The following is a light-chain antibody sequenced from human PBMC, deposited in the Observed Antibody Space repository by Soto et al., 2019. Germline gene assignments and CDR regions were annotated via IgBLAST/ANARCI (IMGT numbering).Light chain of an antibody. Sequence: EIVLTQSPGTLSLSPGERSTLSFMSSQSFNSIYLAWYQQKPGQAPRLLIYSASIRAAATPARFSGSGAGTNFSLTISSLQSEDFAVYYCQQHDKLPPAFGQGTKVDIK. CDR3: QQHDKLPPA. V-gene: IGKV3-20*01. CDR1: QSFNSIY. J-gene: IGKJ1*01. CDR2: SAS.